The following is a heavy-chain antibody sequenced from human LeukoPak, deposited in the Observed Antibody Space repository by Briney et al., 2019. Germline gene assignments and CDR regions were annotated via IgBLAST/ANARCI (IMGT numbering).Heavy chain of an antibody. Sequence: HPGGSLRLSCAGSGFTFSNYGMSWIRQAPGKGLEWVSYISVDGNTIYYADSVKGRFTISRDNAKSSLYLQMNSLRAEDTAVYYCVRVNTYYYDSSPSWGQGTLVTVSS. CDR2: ISVDGNTI. V-gene: IGHV3-11*04. J-gene: IGHJ4*02. CDR1: GFTFSNYG. CDR3: VRVNTYYYDSSPS. D-gene: IGHD3-22*01.